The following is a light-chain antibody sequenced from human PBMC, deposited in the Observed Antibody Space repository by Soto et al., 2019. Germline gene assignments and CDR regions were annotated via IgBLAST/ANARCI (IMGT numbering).Light chain of an antibody. CDR3: SSYAGSVYV. J-gene: IGLJ1*01. CDR2: KVS. Sequence: QSALTQPPSASGSPGQSVTISCTGTSSDVGGYNYVSWYQQHPGKAPKLMIYKVSKRPSGVPDRFSGSKSGNTASLTVSGLQAEDEADYYCSSYAGSVYVFGTGTKVTVL. V-gene: IGLV2-8*01. CDR1: SSDVGGYNY.